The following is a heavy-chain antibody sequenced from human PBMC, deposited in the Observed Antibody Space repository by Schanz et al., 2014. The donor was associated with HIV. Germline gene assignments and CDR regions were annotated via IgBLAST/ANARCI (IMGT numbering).Heavy chain of an antibody. D-gene: IGHD6-19*01. CDR1: GFTFRNYG. V-gene: IGHV3-33*01. Sequence: QVQLVESGGGVVQPGRSLRLSCAASGFTFRNYGIHWVRQAPGKGLSWVAVIRFDGTQKIYADSVKGRFTISRDDSANTVHLQMSSVRAEDTGVYFCARVSRPYSSGWYNVDYWGQGTLVTVSS. CDR2: IRFDGTQK. J-gene: IGHJ4*02. CDR3: ARVSRPYSSGWYNVDY.